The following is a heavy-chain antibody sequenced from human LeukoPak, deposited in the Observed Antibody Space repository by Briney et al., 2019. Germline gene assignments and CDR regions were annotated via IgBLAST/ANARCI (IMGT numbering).Heavy chain of an antibody. CDR2: ISWNSGSI. J-gene: IGHJ4*02. V-gene: IGHV3-9*01. CDR1: GFTFDDYA. CDR3: ALTRDYYDSSGYTFFDY. D-gene: IGHD3-22*01. Sequence: PGGFLRLSCAASGFTFDDYAMHWVRQAPGKGLEWVSGISWNSGSIGYADSVKGRFTISRDNAKNSLYLQMNSLRAEDTALYYCALTRDYYDSSGYTFFDYWGQGTLVTVSS.